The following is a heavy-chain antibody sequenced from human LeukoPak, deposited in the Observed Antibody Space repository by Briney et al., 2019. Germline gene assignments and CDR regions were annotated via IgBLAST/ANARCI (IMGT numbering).Heavy chain of an antibody. CDR1: GDSVSSNSVT. J-gene: IGHJ5*02. CDR3: ARRLTQYDCFDP. D-gene: IGHD2-2*01. V-gene: IGHV6-1*01. CDR2: TYHRSTWYN. Sequence: SQTLSLTCAISGDSVSSNSVTWNWIRQSPSRGLEWLGRTYHRSTWYNDYAVSVRGRITVNPDTSKNQFSLHLNSVTPEDTAVYYCARRLTQYDCFDPWGQGILVIVSS.